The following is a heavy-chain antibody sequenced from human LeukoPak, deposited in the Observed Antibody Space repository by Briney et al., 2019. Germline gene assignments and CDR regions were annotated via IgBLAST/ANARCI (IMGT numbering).Heavy chain of an antibody. D-gene: IGHD3-10*01. CDR1: GGSISSYY. J-gene: IGHJ4*02. V-gene: IGHV4-59*01. CDR2: IYYSGST. CDR3: ASVHYYGSGSYYFDY. Sequence: SETLSLTCTVSGGSISSYYWSWIRQPPGKGLEWIGYIYYSGSTNYNPSLKSRVTISVDTSKNQFSLKLSSVTAADTAVYYCASVHYYGSGSYYFDYWGQGTLVTVSS.